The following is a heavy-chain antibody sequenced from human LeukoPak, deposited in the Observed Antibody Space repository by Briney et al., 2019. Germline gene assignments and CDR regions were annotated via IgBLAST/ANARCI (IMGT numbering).Heavy chain of an antibody. CDR1: GGSFSGYY. CDR3: ARRRGSTYGLRLYYFDY. J-gene: IGHJ4*02. V-gene: IGHV4-34*01. CDR2: INHSGST. Sequence: PSETLSLTCAVYGGSFSGYYWSWIRQPPGKGLEWIWGINHSGSTNYNPSLKSRVTISVDTSKNQFSLKLSSVTAADTAVYYCARRRGSTYGLRLYYFDYWGQGTLVTVSS. D-gene: IGHD3-16*01.